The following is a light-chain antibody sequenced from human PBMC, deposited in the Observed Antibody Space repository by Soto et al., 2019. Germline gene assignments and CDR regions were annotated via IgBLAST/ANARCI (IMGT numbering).Light chain of an antibody. CDR3: AAWDDSLSEV. Sequence: QSALTQPASASGTPGQMVTISCSGSSSNIGSNYVYWYQQLPGTAPKLLIYRNNQRPSGVPDRFSGSKSGTSASLAISGLRSEDEADYYCAAWDDSLSEVFGTGTKVTVL. CDR2: RNN. V-gene: IGLV1-47*01. CDR1: SSNIGSNY. J-gene: IGLJ1*01.